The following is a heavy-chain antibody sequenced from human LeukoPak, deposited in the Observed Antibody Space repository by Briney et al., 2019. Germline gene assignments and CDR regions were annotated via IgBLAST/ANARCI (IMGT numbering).Heavy chain of an antibody. CDR1: GGSIRSSTYY. J-gene: IGHJ4*02. CDR3: ARLRSVFYSDS. Sequence: SETLSPTCTVSGGSIRSSTYYWGWIRQPPGKGLEWLANIFYSGSTFYNPSLKSRVTISVDTSQNQFSLKLSSVTAADTAVYYCARLRSVFYSDSRSQRSLVTVSS. V-gene: IGHV4-39*01. D-gene: IGHD5/OR15-5a*01. CDR2: IFYSGST.